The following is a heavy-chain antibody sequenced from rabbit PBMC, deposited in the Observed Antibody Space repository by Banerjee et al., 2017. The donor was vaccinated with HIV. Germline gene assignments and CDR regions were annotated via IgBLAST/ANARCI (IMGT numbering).Heavy chain of an antibody. CDR2: TYAGSSGSI. D-gene: IGHD4-1*01. V-gene: IGHV1S40*01. Sequence: QSLEESGGDLVQPGASLTLTCTASGFSFSSTYYMCWVRQAPGKGLEWIGCTYAGSSGSIYYASWAKGRFTITKTSSTTVTLQMTSLTAADTATYFCARDLAGVIGWNFNLWGQGTLVTVS. CDR3: ARDLAGVIGWNFNL. J-gene: IGHJ4*01. CDR1: GFSFSSTYY.